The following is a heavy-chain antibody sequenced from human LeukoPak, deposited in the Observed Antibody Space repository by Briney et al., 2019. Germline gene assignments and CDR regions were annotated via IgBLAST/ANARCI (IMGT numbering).Heavy chain of an antibody. CDR3: ARDKGSDEGSKFDY. CDR1: GFTFSSYS. V-gene: IGHV3-21*04. J-gene: IGHJ4*02. CDR2: ISSSSSYI. Sequence: GGSLRLSCAASGFTFSSYSMNWVRQAPGKGLEWVSSISSSSSYIYYADSVKGRFTITRDNAKNSLYLQMNSLRVEDAAVYFCARDKGSDEGSKFDYWGQGTLVTVSS.